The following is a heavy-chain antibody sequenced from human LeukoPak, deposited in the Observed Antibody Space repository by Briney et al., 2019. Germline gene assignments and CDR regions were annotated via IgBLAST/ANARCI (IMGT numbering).Heavy chain of an antibody. CDR3: ARSSAMGSYWYFDL. D-gene: IGHD2-15*01. CDR1: GGSFSGYY. V-gene: IGHV4-59*10. Sequence: PSETLSLTCAVYGGSFSGYYWSWIRQPAGKGLEWIGRIYTSGSTNYNPSLKSRVTMSVDTSKNQFSLKLSSVTAADTAVYYCARSSAMGSYWYFDLWGRGTLVTVSS. J-gene: IGHJ2*01. CDR2: IYTSGST.